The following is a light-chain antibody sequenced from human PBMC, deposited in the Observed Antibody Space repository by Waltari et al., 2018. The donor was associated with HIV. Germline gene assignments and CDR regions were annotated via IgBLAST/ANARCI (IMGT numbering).Light chain of an antibody. V-gene: IGLV2-23*02. J-gene: IGLJ1*01. Sequence: QSALTQPASVSGSPGQSITISCTGTSSDVGSYNLVSWYQKHPGKAPKLMIYEFSKRPSGVSNRVSGSKYGNTASLTISGLQAEDEADYYCCAYAGSGDVFGTGTKVTVL. CDR1: SSDVGSYNL. CDR2: EFS. CDR3: CAYAGSGDV.